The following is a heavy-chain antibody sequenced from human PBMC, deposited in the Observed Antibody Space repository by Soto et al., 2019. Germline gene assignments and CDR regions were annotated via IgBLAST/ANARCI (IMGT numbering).Heavy chain of an antibody. CDR3: AHSPCGSTSCYTHWLDP. CDR1: GFSLSTSGVG. V-gene: IGHV2-5*02. J-gene: IGHJ5*02. D-gene: IGHD2-2*02. CDR2: IYWADDK. Sequence: QITLKESGPTLVKPTQTLTLTCTFSGFSLSTSGVGVGWIRQPPGKALEWLALIYWADDKRYSPSLTRRLTISKDTSKNQVVLTMLNMDPVDTATYYCAHSPCGSTSCYTHWLDPWGQGTLVTVSS.